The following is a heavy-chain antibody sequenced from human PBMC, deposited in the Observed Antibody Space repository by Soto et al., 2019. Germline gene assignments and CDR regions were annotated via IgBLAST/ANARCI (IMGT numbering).Heavy chain of an antibody. CDR2: ISAYNGNT. CDR1: GYTFTSYG. V-gene: IGHV1-18*01. J-gene: IGHJ6*02. Sequence: QVQLVQSGAEVKKPGASVKVSCKASGYTFTSYGISWVRQAPGQGLEWMGWISAYNGNTNYAQKLQGRVTITTDTSTSTAYMELRSLRSDDTAVYYCARVFQRMASNYYYYYGMDVWGQGTTVTVSS. CDR3: ARVFQRMASNYYYYYGMDV. D-gene: IGHD3-3*01.